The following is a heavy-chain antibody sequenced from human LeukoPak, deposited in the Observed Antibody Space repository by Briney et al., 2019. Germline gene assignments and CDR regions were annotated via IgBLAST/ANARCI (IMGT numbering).Heavy chain of an antibody. CDR3: AELGITMIGGV. CDR2: IKKDGSEK. CDR1: GFTFSSYW. J-gene: IGHJ6*04. D-gene: IGHD3-10*02. V-gene: IGHV3-7*01. Sequence: GGSLRLTCAASGFTFSSYWMSWVRQAPGKGLEWVANIKKDGSEKYYVDSVKGRFTISRDNAKNSLYLQMNSLRAEDTAVYYCAELGITMIGGVWGKGTTVTISS.